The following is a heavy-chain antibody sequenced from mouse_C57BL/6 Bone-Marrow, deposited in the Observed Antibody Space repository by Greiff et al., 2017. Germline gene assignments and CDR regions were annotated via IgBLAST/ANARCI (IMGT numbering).Heavy chain of an antibody. CDR1: GYTFTSYW. V-gene: IGHV1-59*01. D-gene: IGHD1-1*01. Sequence: VQLQQPGAELVRPGTSVKLSCKASGYTFTSYWMHWVKQRPGQGLEWIGVIDPSDSYTNYNQKFKGKATLTVDTSSSTAYMQLSSLTSEDSAVYYCARYGSSLDYWGQGTTLPVSS. J-gene: IGHJ2*01. CDR3: ARYGSSLDY. CDR2: IDPSDSYT.